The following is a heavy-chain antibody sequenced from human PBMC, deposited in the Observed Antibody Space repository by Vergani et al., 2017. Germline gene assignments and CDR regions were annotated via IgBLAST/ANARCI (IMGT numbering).Heavy chain of an antibody. CDR2: ISYDGSNK. D-gene: IGHD7-27*01. Sequence: QVQLVESGGGVVQPGRSLRLSCAASGFTFSSYGMHWVRQAPGKGLEWVAVISYDGSNKYYADSVKGRFTISRDNSKNTLYLQMNSLRAEDTAVYYCAKEGTGDLYPNPDYWGQGTLVTVSS. J-gene: IGHJ4*02. CDR1: GFTFSSYG. CDR3: AKEGTGDLYPNPDY. V-gene: IGHV3-30*18.